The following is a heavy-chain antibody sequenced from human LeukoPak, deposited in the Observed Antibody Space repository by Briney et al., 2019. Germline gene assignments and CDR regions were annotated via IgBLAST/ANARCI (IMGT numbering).Heavy chain of an antibody. D-gene: IGHD6-19*01. CDR3: ARERVAGTIDY. J-gene: IGHJ4*02. CDR2: ISSSGDIE. V-gene: IGHV3-11*01. CDR1: GFSFNEYY. Sequence: GGSLRLSCAASGFSFNEYYMSWIRQAPGKGLEWVSDISSSGDIESYADSVKGRFSISRDNAEKSLFLQMNGLRAEDTAVYYGARERVAGTIDYWGPGIQVTVSS.